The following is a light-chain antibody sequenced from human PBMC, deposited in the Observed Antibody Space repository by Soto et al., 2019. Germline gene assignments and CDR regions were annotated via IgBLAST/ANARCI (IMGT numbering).Light chain of an antibody. V-gene: IGKV1-5*03. CDR1: QSISSW. J-gene: IGKJ1*01. CDR3: QHYNSYPWT. CDR2: KAS. Sequence: DIQMTQSPSTLSTSVGDRVTITCRASQSISSWLAWYQQKPGKAPKLLIYKASSLESGVPSRFSGSGSGTEFTLTIISLQPDDFATYYCQHYNSYPWTFGQGTNVAIK.